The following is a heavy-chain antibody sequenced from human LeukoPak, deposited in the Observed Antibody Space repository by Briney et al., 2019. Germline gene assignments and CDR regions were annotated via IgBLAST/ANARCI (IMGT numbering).Heavy chain of an antibody. CDR3: ARDGEGVPAAMNYYYYGMDV. J-gene: IGHJ6*02. V-gene: IGHV4-39*02. CDR1: GGSISSSSYY. Sequence: KASETLSLTCTVSGGSISSSSYYWGWIRQPPGQGLEWIGSIYYSGSTYYNPSLKSRVTISVDTSKNQFSLKLSSVTAADTAVYYCARDGEGVPAAMNYYYYGMDVWGQGTTVTVSS. D-gene: IGHD2-2*01. CDR2: IYYSGST.